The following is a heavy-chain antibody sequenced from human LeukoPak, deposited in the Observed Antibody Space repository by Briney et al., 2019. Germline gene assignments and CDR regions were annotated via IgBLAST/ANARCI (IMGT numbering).Heavy chain of an antibody. CDR2: ISGYNGHT. CDR1: GYTFSNYG. D-gene: IGHD3-10*01. Sequence: GASVKVSCKASGYTFSNYGISWVRQAPGQGLEWMGWISGYNGHTNYAQKFQGRVTMTTDTSTSTAYMELRSLRSDDTAVYYCARDAREVLLWFGEFSPWGQGTLVTVSS. J-gene: IGHJ5*02. V-gene: IGHV1-18*01. CDR3: ARDAREVLLWFGEFSP.